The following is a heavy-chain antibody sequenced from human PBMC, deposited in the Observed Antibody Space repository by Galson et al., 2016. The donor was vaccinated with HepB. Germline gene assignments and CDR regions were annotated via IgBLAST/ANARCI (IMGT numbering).Heavy chain of an antibody. Sequence: QSGAEVKKPGESLKISCQGSGYSFVSYWIGWVRQMPGKGLEWMGIIYPGDSDTTYSPSFQGQVTISADKSITTAYLQWSSLKASDTAMYYCARRAGGSSGYHYWYFDLWGRGTLVSVSS. CDR3: ARRAGGSSGYHYWYFDL. CDR1: GYSFVSYW. J-gene: IGHJ2*01. D-gene: IGHD3-22*01. CDR2: IYPGDSDT. V-gene: IGHV5-51*01.